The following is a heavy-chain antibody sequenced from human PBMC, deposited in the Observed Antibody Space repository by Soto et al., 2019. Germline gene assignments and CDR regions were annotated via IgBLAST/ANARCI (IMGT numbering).Heavy chain of an antibody. J-gene: IGHJ4*02. V-gene: IGHV3-53*01. Sequence: EVQLVESGGGLIQPGGSLRLSCAASGFAVSSKYITWVRQAPGKGLEWVSVIYGGGTTYYADSVKGRFTISRDTSKNTLYLQMNSLRAEETAVYYCVQTTGWPGFDFWGQGTLVTVSS. CDR2: IYGGGTT. D-gene: IGHD6-19*01. CDR1: GFAVSSKY. CDR3: VQTTGWPGFDF.